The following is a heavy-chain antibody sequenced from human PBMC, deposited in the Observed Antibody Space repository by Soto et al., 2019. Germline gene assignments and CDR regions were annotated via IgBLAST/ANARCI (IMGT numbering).Heavy chain of an antibody. Sequence: GGSLRLSCVLSGCFFSDYGMHWVRQAPGRGLQWLAIIINNGFIKYYADSVEGRFTISRDNSKNTLYLHMSSLRAADTAVYYLARDGPIHHRHDCWGRRTLVTVFS. CDR3: ARDGPIHHRHDC. D-gene: IGHD2-21*01. J-gene: IGHJ4*02. CDR1: GCFFSDYG. V-gene: IGHV3-30*12. CDR2: IINNGFIK.